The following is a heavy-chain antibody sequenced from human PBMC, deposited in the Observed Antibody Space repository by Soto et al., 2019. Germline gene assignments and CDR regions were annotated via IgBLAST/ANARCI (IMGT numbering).Heavy chain of an antibody. V-gene: IGHV4-59*01. Sequence: QVQLQESGPGLVKPSETLSLTCSVSGGSISSDYWSWIRQPPGKGLEYIGYIYHSGTTNYNPSLKSRVTISVDTSKNQFSLRLSSVTAADTAVYYCARDRSGAGYYGVDVWGQGTTVTVSS. D-gene: IGHD3-10*01. J-gene: IGHJ6*02. CDR1: GGSISSDY. CDR3: ARDRSGAGYYGVDV. CDR2: IYHSGTT.